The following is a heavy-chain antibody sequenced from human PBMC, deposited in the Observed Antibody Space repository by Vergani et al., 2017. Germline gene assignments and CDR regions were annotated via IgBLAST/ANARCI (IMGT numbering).Heavy chain of an antibody. CDR1: GFTVSSNY. J-gene: IGHJ6*03. CDR3: ARATGPSNYGQLVHYYYYMDV. CDR2: IYSGGST. D-gene: IGHD6-6*01. V-gene: IGHV3-53*02. Sequence: EVQLVETGGGLIQPGGSLRLSCAASGFTVSSNYMSWVRQAPGKGLEWVSVIYSGGSTYYADSVKGRFTISRDNSKNTLYLQMNSLRAEDTAVYYCARATGPSNYGQLVHYYYYMDVWGKGTTVTVSS.